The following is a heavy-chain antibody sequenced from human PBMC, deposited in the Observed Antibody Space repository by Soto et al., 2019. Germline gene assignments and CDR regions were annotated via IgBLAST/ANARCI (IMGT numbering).Heavy chain of an antibody. CDR3: ARDPGFGGVIRFNP. CDR1: GFTFSSYS. J-gene: IGHJ5*02. V-gene: IGHV3-21*01. Sequence: GGSLRLSCAASGFTFSSYSMNWVRQAPGKGLEWVSSISSSSSYIYYADSVKGRFTISRDNAKNSLYLQMNSLRAEDTAVYYCARDPGFGGVIRFNPWGQETLATSSS. D-gene: IGHD3-16*02. CDR2: ISSSSSYI.